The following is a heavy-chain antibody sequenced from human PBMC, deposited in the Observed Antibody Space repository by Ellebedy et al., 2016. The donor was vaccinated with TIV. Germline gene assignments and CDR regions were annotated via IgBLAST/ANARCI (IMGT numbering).Heavy chain of an antibody. V-gene: IGHV1-69*13. D-gene: IGHD1-1*01. CDR2: IIPIFGTA. J-gene: IGHJ6*02. Sequence: AASVKVSCKASGYTFTGYYMHWVRQAPGQGLEWMGGIIPIFGTANYAQKFQGRVTITADESTSTAYMELSSLRSEDTAVYYCARVPDDYYYYGMDVWGQGTTVTVSS. CDR1: GYTFTGYY. CDR3: ARVPDDYYYYGMDV.